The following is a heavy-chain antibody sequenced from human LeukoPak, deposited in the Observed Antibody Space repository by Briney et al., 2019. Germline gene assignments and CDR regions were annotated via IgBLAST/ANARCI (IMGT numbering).Heavy chain of an antibody. V-gene: IGHV4-39*07. CDR1: GVSISSSSYY. CDR3: ASIPPGY. Sequence: SETLSLTCNVSGVSISSSSYYWGWIRQPPGKGLEWIGSIYSSGSTYYNSSLKSRVTISVDTSKNQFSLKLSSVTAADTAVYYCASIPPGYWGQGTLVTVSS. J-gene: IGHJ4*02. CDR2: IYSSGST.